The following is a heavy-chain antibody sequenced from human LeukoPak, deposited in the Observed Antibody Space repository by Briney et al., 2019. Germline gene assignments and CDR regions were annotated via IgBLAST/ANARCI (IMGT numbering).Heavy chain of an antibody. CDR1: GYTFTSYY. J-gene: IGHJ3*02. Sequence: ASVKVSCKAPGYTFTSYYMHWVRQAPGQGLEWMGWINPSSGGTNYAQKFQGRVTVTRDTSISTAYMDLSRLRSDDTAVYYCARAGVWDYSDSSGYHNAAFDIWGQGTMVTVSS. CDR3: ARAGVWDYSDSSGYHNAAFDI. CDR2: INPSSGGT. D-gene: IGHD3-22*01. V-gene: IGHV1-2*02.